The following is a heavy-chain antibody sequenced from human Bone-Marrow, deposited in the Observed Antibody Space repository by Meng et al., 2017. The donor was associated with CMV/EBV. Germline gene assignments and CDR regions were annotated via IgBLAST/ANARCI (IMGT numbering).Heavy chain of an antibody. Sequence: GESLKISCAASGFTFSSYWMTWVRQAPGKGLEWVASIKQDGSEKYYVDSVKGRFTISRDNAKNSLYLQMNSLRAEDTAGYYCARDMQAAAYYWGQGTRVTVSS. D-gene: IGHD6-13*01. CDR3: ARDMQAAAYY. V-gene: IGHV3-7*01. CDR1: GFTFSSYW. J-gene: IGHJ4*02. CDR2: IKQDGSEK.